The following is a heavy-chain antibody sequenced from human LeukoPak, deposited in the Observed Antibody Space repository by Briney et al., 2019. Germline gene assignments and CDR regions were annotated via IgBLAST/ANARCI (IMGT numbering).Heavy chain of an antibody. J-gene: IGHJ4*02. CDR2: IYYSGST. CDR1: GYSISSGYY. V-gene: IGHV4-38-2*02. CDR3: ARDRSNWYGVDY. Sequence: SETLSLTCTVSGYSISSGYYWGWIRQPPGKGLEWIGSIYYSGSTYYNPSLKSRVTISVDTSKNQFSLKLSSVTAADTAVYYCARDRSNWYGVDYWGQGTLVTVSS. D-gene: IGHD6-13*01.